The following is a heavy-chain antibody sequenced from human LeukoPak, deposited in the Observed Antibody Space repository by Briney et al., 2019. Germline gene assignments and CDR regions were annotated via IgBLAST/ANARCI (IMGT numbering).Heavy chain of an antibody. Sequence: PGGSLRLSCAASGFTFSSYAMHWVRQAPGKGLEWVAVISYDGSNKYYADSVKGRFTISRDNAKNSLYLQMNSLRAEDTAVYYCASIGYSGYDLFDYWGQGTLVTVSS. CDR3: ASIGYSGYDLFDY. CDR1: GFTFSSYA. J-gene: IGHJ4*02. D-gene: IGHD5-12*01. V-gene: IGHV3-30*04. CDR2: ISYDGSNK.